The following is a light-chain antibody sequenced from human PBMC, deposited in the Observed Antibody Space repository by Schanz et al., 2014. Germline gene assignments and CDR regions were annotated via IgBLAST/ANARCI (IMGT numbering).Light chain of an antibody. Sequence: QSALTQPRSVSGSPGQSVTISCTGVSSDAGGFTYVSWYQQLPGKAPKLMIYDVSKRPSGVPARFSGSMSGNTASLTISVLQAEDEADYHCCSYTSSSTYVFGTGTKVTVL. CDR2: DVS. V-gene: IGLV2-11*01. CDR1: SSDAGGFTY. CDR3: CSYTSSSTYV. J-gene: IGLJ1*01.